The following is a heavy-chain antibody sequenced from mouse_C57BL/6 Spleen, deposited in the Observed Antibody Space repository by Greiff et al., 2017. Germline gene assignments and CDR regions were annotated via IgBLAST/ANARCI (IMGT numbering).Heavy chain of an antibody. CDR2: IRNKANGYTT. CDR3: ARSPYYGSSLWFAY. D-gene: IGHD1-1*01. CDR1: GFTFTDYY. Sequence: EVKLMESGGGLVQPGGSLSLSCAASGFTFTDYYMSWVRQPPGKALEWLGFIRNKANGYTTEYSASVKGRFTISRDNSQSILYLQMNALRAEDSATYYCARSPYYGSSLWFAYWGQGTLVTVSA. V-gene: IGHV7-3*01. J-gene: IGHJ3*01.